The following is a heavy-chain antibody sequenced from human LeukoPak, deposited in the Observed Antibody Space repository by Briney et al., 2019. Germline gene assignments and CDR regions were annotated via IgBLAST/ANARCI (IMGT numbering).Heavy chain of an antibody. CDR1: GGSISSYY. D-gene: IGHD3-22*01. V-gene: IGHV4-59*08. CDR3: ARRSSESFDF. Sequence: SEALSLTCTVSGGSISSYYWAWIRQPPGKGVEWIGYIYYNGRATYNPSLKSRVTISVDTSKNQFSLKLSSVTAADTAVYYCARRSSESFDFWGQGTLVTVSS. CDR2: IYYNGRA. J-gene: IGHJ4*02.